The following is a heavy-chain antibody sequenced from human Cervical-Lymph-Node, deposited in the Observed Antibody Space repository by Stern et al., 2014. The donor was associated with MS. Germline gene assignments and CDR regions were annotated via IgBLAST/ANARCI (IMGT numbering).Heavy chain of an antibody. D-gene: IGHD3-22*01. CDR3: AKDQSDYFDNSGSYSDN. Sequence: VQLVQSGGGLVQPGGSLRLSCAASGFTFSRHALSWVRQAPGMGLEWVSVIDGSGGSAFYADSVTGRFTISRDNYKNTLYLQMDNLRAEDTAVYFCAKDQSDYFDNSGSYSDNWGQGTLVIVSS. CDR1: GFTFSRHA. J-gene: IGHJ4*02. V-gene: IGHV3-23*04. CDR2: IDGSGGSA.